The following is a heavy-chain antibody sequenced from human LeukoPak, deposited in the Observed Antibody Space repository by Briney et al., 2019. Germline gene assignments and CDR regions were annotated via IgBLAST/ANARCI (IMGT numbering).Heavy chain of an antibody. CDR2: INSEYSSK. CDR3: ARDRAYSSFDY. Sequence: GRALRLSFASTGFIYVKSWRNWVGQPGGKGREWVASINSEYSSKCDVESVRGRFTISRDNAKNSVYLQMSSLRAEDTAVYYCARDRAYSSFDYWGQGTLVTVSS. V-gene: IGHV3-7*01. J-gene: IGHJ4*02. D-gene: IGHD5-18*01. CDR1: GFIYVKSW.